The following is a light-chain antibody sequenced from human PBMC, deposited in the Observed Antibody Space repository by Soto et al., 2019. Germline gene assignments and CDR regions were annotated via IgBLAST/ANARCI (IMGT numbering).Light chain of an antibody. CDR1: DNDVGGYNF. Sequence: QSALAQPRSVSGSPGQSVTISCSGTDNDVGGYNFVSWYQQHPGKAPKLMVFDVSKRPSGVPGRFSGSKSGNTASLTISGLQAEDEADYYCSSYTSSSTLDVFGTGTKVTVL. CDR3: SSYTSSSTLDV. J-gene: IGLJ1*01. V-gene: IGLV2-11*01. CDR2: DVS.